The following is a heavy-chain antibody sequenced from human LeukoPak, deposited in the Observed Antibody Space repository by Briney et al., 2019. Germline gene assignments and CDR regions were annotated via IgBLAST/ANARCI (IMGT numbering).Heavy chain of an antibody. D-gene: IGHD6-13*01. CDR3: AKGVSSWYRGSFDY. J-gene: IGHJ4*02. Sequence: GGSLRLSCAASGFTFSSYSMNWVRQAPGKGLEWVSSVSISSCYIYYADSVKGRFTISRDNSKNTLYLQMNSLRAEDTAVYYCAKGVSSWYRGSFDYWGQGTLVTVSS. CDR1: GFTFSSYS. CDR2: VSISSCYI. V-gene: IGHV3-21*04.